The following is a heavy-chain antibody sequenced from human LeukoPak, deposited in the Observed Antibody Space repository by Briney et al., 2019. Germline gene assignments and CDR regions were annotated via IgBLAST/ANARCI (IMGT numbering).Heavy chain of an antibody. CDR1: GGSISSYY. CDR3: ASHRWGRDGYNWDY. V-gene: IGHV4-59*08. Sequence: SETLSLTFTVSGGSISSYYWSWIRQPPGKGLEWIGYIYYSGSTNYNPSLKSRVTISVDTSKNQFSLKLSSVTAADTAVYYCASHRWGRDGYNWDYWGQGTLVTVSS. D-gene: IGHD5-24*01. J-gene: IGHJ4*02. CDR2: IYYSGST.